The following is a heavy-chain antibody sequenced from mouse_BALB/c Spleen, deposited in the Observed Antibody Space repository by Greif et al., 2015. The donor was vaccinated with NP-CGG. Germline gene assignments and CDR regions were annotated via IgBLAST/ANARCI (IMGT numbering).Heavy chain of an antibody. D-gene: IGHD2-4*01. CDR1: GYTFTSYW. CDR2: IYPSDSYT. CDR3: TRSLIYYDYDGRAMDY. V-gene: IGHV1-69*02. Sequence: VQLQQSGAELVRPGASVKLSSKASGYTFTSYWINWVKQRPGQGLEWIGNIYPSDSYTNYNQKFKDKATLTVDKSSSTAYMQLSSPTSEDSAVYYCTRSLIYYDYDGRAMDYWGQGTSVTVSS. J-gene: IGHJ4*01.